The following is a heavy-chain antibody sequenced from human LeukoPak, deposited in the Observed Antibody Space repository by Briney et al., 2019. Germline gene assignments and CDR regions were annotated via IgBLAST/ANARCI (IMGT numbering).Heavy chain of an antibody. Sequence: GGSLRLSCVASGFTFSNFAMSWVRQAPGKGLEWVSAISGGGGATYYADSVKGRFTISRDNSKNTLYLQMNSLRVEDTAVFYCAKGISNTWYVHDYWGQGTLVTVSS. CDR2: ISGGGGAT. J-gene: IGHJ4*02. CDR1: GFTFSNFA. V-gene: IGHV3-23*01. D-gene: IGHD6-13*01. CDR3: AKGISNTWYVHDY.